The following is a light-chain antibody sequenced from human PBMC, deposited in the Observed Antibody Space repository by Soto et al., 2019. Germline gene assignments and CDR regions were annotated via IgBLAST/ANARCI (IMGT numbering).Light chain of an antibody. CDR3: QQVNSYPLT. Sequence: DIQLTQSPSFLSASVGDRVTITCRASQDISNYLAWYQQKLGKAPKFLIYATSTVQSGVPSRFSGSGSGTEFTLTISSLQPEDFATYYCQQVNSYPLTFGGETKVEIK. J-gene: IGKJ4*01. CDR2: ATS. CDR1: QDISNY. V-gene: IGKV1-9*01.